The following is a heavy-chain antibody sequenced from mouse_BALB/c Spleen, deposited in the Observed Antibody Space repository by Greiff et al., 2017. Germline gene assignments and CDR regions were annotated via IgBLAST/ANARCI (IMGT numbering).Heavy chain of an antibody. CDR2: IYPGGGYT. V-gene: IGHV1-63*02. J-gene: IGHJ1*01. Sequence: QVQLKQSGAELVRPGTSVKISCKASGYTFTNYWLGWVKQRPGHGLEWIGDIYPGGGYTNYNEKFKGKATLTADTSSSTAYMQLSSLTSEDSAVYFCARSYGSRRDWYFDVWGAGITVTVSS. CDR1: GYTFTNYW. D-gene: IGHD1-1*01. CDR3: ARSYGSRRDWYFDV.